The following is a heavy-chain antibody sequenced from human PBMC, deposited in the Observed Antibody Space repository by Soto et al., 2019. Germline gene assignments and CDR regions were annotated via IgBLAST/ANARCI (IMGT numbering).Heavy chain of an antibody. D-gene: IGHD2-21*02. Sequence: EVQLVESGGGLVQPGGSLRLSCVASGFKFDYYWMNWVRQAPGGGLMWISRLQTDGSHPAYADSVKGRFTISRDNAKNTLYLHMNNLRVEDTAVYYCARGGDPDYWGQGTLVTVSS. CDR1: GFKFDYYW. CDR3: ARGGDPDY. J-gene: IGHJ4*02. CDR2: LQTDGSHP. V-gene: IGHV3-74*01.